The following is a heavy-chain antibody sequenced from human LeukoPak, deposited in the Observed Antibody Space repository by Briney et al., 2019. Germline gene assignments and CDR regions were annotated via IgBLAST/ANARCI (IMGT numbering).Heavy chain of an antibody. CDR2: INPSGGST. V-gene: IGHV1-46*01. CDR1: GYTFTSYY. J-gene: IGHJ4*02. D-gene: IGHD3-22*01. Sequence: SGRLSSKPAGYTFTSYYMHCVRRSPGQRLEGMGIINPSGGSTSSAQKFQARVTMTRDTSTSTVYMQLSSLRSEDTAVYHCAIDLSMIGPWDYVGWCVLWGEGTLVSVFS. CDR3: AIDLSMIGPWDYVGWCVL.